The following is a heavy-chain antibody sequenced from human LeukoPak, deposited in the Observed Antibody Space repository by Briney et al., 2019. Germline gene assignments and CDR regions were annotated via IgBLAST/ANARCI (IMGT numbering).Heavy chain of an antibody. J-gene: IGHJ3*02. Sequence: GRSLRLSCAASGFTVSSNYMSWVRQAPGKGLEWVSVLYSGGSTYYADSVKGRFTISRDNSKNTVYLQMNSLRGEDTAVFYCARDKGTFAFDMWGQGTMVTVSS. CDR2: LYSGGST. CDR3: ARDKGTFAFDM. V-gene: IGHV3-53*01. CDR1: GFTVSSNY. D-gene: IGHD3-10*01.